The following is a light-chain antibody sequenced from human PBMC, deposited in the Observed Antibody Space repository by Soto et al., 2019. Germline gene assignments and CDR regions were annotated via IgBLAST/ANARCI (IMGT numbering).Light chain of an antibody. J-gene: IGKJ3*01. V-gene: IGKV1-9*01. CDR3: QQLNS. CDR1: QAIDSW. Sequence: DIQMTQSPSSVSASVGDRVTITCRASQAIDSWLAWYQQKPGKAPKLLIYAASTLQSGVPSRFSGSGSGTEFTLTISSLQPEDFATYYCQQLNSFGPGTKVDIK. CDR2: AAS.